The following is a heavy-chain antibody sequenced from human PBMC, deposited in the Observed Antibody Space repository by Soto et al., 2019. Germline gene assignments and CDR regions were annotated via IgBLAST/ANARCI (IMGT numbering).Heavy chain of an antibody. V-gene: IGHV4-34*01. CDR3: ARAPGFCSSTSCFSYDYYLDV. Sequence: QVQLQQWGAGLLKPSETLSLTCAVYGGSFSGYYWSWIRQPPGKGLEWIGEINHSGSTNYNPSLKSRVTIAVDTSSNQLSLMLSSVTAADTAVYYCARAPGFCSSTSCFSYDYYLDVWGKGTTVTVSS. J-gene: IGHJ6*03. CDR1: GGSFSGYY. CDR2: INHSGST. D-gene: IGHD2-2*01.